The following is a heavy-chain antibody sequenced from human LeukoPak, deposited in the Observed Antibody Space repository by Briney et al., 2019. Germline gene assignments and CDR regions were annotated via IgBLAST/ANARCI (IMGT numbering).Heavy chain of an antibody. CDR2: ISWNSGSI. CDR3: AKDIATTTYYYYGMDV. J-gene: IGHJ6*02. D-gene: IGHD3-3*02. Sequence: GGSLRLSCAASGFTFDDYAMHWVRQAPGKGLEWVSGISWNSGSIGYADSVKGRFTISRDNAKNSLYLQMNSLRAEDTALYYCAKDIATTTYYYYGMDVWGQGTTVTVSS. V-gene: IGHV3-9*01. CDR1: GFTFDDYA.